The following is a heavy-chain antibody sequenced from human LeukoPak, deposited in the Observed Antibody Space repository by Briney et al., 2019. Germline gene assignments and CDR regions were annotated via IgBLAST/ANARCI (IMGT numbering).Heavy chain of an antibody. Sequence: SETLSLTCTVSGGSISSYYWSWIRQPPGKGLEWIGYIYYSGSTNYNPSLKSRVTISVDTSKNQFSLKLSSVTAADTAVYYCARAPYYYGSGTSRFDYWGQATLVTVSS. D-gene: IGHD3-10*01. CDR2: IYYSGST. CDR1: GGSISSYY. V-gene: IGHV4-59*01. J-gene: IGHJ4*02. CDR3: ARAPYYYGSGTSRFDY.